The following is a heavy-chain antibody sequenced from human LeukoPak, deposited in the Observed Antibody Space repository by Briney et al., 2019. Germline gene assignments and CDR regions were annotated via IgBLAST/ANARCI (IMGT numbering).Heavy chain of an antibody. CDR1: GDSISSYY. Sequence: SETLSLTCTVSGDSISSYYWSWIRQPPGKGLEWIGYIYYSGSTNYNPSLKSRVTISVDTSKNQFSLKLSSVTAADTAVYYCARGHYYYGSGGYYFDYWGQGTLVTVSS. D-gene: IGHD3-10*01. CDR3: ARGHYYYGSGGYYFDY. V-gene: IGHV4-59*01. CDR2: IYYSGST. J-gene: IGHJ4*02.